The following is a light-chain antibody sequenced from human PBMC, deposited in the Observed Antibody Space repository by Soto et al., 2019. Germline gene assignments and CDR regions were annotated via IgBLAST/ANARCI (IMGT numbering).Light chain of an antibody. CDR1: DSDVGGYNY. J-gene: IGLJ1*01. CDR2: EVT. Sequence: QSALTQPASVSGSPGQSITISCTGTDSDVGGYNYVSWYQHHPGKAPKLIIYEVTNRPSGVSIRFSGSKSGNTASLTISGLQAEDEADYYCSSYSSISTRVFGTGTKVTVL. CDR3: SSYSSISTRV. V-gene: IGLV2-14*01.